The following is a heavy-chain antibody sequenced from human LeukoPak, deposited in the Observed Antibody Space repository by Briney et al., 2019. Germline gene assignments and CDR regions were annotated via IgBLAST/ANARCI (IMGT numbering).Heavy chain of an antibody. V-gene: IGHV4-30-4*02. D-gene: IGHD3/OR15-3a*01. CDR3: ARDYFLGRWSWFDP. CDR2: SYYSGST. J-gene: IGHJ5*02. CDR1: GGSISSGDYY. Sequence: SETLSLTCTVSGGSISSGDYYWSWIRQPPGKGLEWIGYSYYSGSTYYNPSLKSRVTISVDTSKNQFSLKLSSVTAADTAVYYCARDYFLGRWSWFDPWGQGTLVTVSS.